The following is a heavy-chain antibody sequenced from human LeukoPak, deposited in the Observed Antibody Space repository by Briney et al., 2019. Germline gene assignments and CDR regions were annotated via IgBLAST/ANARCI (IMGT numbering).Heavy chain of an antibody. Sequence: GASVKVSCKASGYTFTGYYMHWVRQAPGQGLEWMGRINPNSGNTNYAQKLQGRVTMTTDTSTSTAHMELRSLRSDDTAVYYCARGPSSGWHKADYWGQGTLVTVSS. V-gene: IGHV1-2*06. CDR1: GYTFTGYY. J-gene: IGHJ4*02. CDR3: ARGPSSGWHKADY. CDR2: INPNSGNT. D-gene: IGHD6-19*01.